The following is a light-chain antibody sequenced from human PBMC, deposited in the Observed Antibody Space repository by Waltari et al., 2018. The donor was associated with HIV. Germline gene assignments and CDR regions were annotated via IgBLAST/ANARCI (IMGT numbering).Light chain of an antibody. CDR2: ANI. CDR1: RSNIVAGSD. CDR3: QSYDSSLSAYVV. Sequence: QSVLTQPPSVSGAPGPRGPIPCTGTRSNIVAGSDVPWYQQRPGTAPKLLIYANIHRPSGVPARFSVSKSATSASLAITGLQAEDEADYFCQSYDSSLSAYVVFGGGTKLTVL. J-gene: IGLJ2*01. V-gene: IGLV1-40*01.